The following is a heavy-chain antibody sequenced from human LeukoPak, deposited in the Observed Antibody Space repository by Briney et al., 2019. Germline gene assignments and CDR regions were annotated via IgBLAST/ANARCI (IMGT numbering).Heavy chain of an antibody. D-gene: IGHD3-3*01. CDR3: PRKFLVGYTFRAFHL. Sequence: SETLSLTCSVSVVSMNGYYWSWLRQSAGNRLEWIGYVYSSGKTDYNPSLESRVTMSVDTSKKQFSLKLTSVTAADLGVYSLPRKFLVGYTFRAFHLWGQGTSVSVSS. CDR1: VVSMNGYY. CDR2: VYSSGKT. V-gene: IGHV4-4*07. J-gene: IGHJ3*01.